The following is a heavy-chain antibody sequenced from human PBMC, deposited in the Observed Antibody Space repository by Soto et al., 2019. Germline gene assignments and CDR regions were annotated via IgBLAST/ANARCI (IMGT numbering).Heavy chain of an antibody. CDR1: GGSITIGGYC. V-gene: IGHV4-30-2*01. CDR3: ARVWFGESSWFDP. J-gene: IGHJ5*02. D-gene: IGHD3-10*01. CDR2: ICHSGNT. Sequence: QLQLQESGSGLVKPSQTLSLTCTVSGGSITIGGYCWSWIRQPPGQGLEWIGYICHSGNTYYNPSLKSRVTXSXDXXKNQFSRNLSSVTAADTAVYYCARVWFGESSWFDPWGQGTLVTVSS.